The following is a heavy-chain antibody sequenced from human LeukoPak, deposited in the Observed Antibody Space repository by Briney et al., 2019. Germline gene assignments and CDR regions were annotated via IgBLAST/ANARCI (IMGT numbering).Heavy chain of an antibody. J-gene: IGHJ4*02. CDR3: AKARYYYDSSGYFPLDY. CDR1: GFTFSSYG. V-gene: IGHV3-33*06. CDR2: IWYDGSNK. D-gene: IGHD3-22*01. Sequence: QAGRSLRLSCAASGFTFSSYGMHWVRQAPGKGLEWMAVIWYDGSNKYYADSVKGRFTISRDNSKNTLYLQMNSLRAEDTAVYYCAKARYYYDSSGYFPLDYWGQGTLVTVSS.